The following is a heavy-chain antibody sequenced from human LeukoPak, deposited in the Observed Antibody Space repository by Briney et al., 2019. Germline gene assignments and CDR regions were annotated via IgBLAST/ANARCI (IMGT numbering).Heavy chain of an antibody. CDR1: GFTVSSNY. D-gene: IGHD3-16*01. CDR3: AKDLMGGFDY. CDR2: IYSGGST. Sequence: GGSLRLSCAVSGFTVSSNYMSWVRQAPGKGLEWVSVIYSGGSTYYADSVKGRFTISRDNSKNTLYLQMNSLRAEDTAVYYCAKDLMGGFDYWGQGTLVTVSS. V-gene: IGHV3-53*01. J-gene: IGHJ4*02.